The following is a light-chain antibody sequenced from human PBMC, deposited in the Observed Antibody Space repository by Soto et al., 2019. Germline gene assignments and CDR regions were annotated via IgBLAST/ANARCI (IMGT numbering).Light chain of an antibody. J-gene: IGKJ1*01. V-gene: IGKV1-39*01. CDR2: AAS. Sequence: DIQMTQSPSSLSASVGDRVTITCRASQSISSYLNWYQQKPGKAPKLLIYAASSLQSGVPSRFSGSGSGTDFTLTISSLQPDDFATYYCQQYNSYSTFGQGTKVEIK. CDR1: QSISSY. CDR3: QQYNSYST.